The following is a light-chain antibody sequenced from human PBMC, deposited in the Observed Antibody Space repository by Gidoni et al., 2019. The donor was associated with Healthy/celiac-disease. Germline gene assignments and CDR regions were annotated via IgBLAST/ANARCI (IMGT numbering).Light chain of an antibody. CDR3: QQYGGSPWT. Sequence: EIVLTQSPGTLSLSPGERATLSCRASQSVSSSYLAWYQQKPGQPPRLLIYDTSSRATGIPDRFSGSGSGTDFTLTISRLEPADFAVYYCQQYGGSPWTFGHGTRVEIK. CDR2: DTS. CDR1: QSVSSSY. J-gene: IGKJ1*01. V-gene: IGKV3-20*01.